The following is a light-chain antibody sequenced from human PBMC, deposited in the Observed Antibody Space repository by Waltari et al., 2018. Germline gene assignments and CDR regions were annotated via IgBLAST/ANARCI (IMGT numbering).Light chain of an antibody. CDR2: AAS. V-gene: IGKV1-39*01. CDR3: QQSYSTPLT. J-gene: IGKJ4*01. Sequence: DIQMTQSPSSLSASVGDRVTITCRASKRIRSYLNWYQQKPGKAPNLLINAASSLQSGFPSRLSGSGSGTDLNLTISSLQPEDFATDYCQQSYSTPLTFGGGTKVEIK. CDR1: KRIRSY.